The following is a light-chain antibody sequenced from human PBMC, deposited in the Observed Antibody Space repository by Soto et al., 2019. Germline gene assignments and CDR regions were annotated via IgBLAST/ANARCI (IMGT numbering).Light chain of an antibody. CDR2: DVS. J-gene: IGLJ1*01. V-gene: IGLV2-14*03. CDR3: SSYTTSNTRQIV. Sequence: SVLTQPASVSGSPGQSITISCTGTSSDVGGYNYVSWYQHHPGKAPKLMIFDVSNRPSGVSNRFSGSKSGNTASLTIPGLQPEDEADYYCSSYTTSNTRQIVCGTGTKVTVL. CDR1: SSDVGGYNY.